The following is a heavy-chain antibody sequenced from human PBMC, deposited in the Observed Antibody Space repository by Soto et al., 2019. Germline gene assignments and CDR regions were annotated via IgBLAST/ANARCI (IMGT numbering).Heavy chain of an antibody. CDR2: IYWDNDR. D-gene: IGHD3-3*02. CDR1: GFSLSTNGVG. J-gene: IGHJ5*02. CDR3: AHRISWRPPDGTLGWYDP. V-gene: IGHV2-5*02. Sequence: QITLKESGPTLVKPTETLTLTCTFSGFSLSTNGVGVAWIRQPPGRALEWLALIYWDNDRRYNPALKSRLTINMGTYKVHVVLTMTNMDPVDTGTYLCAHRISWRPPDGTLGWYDPWGQGTPGIVDS.